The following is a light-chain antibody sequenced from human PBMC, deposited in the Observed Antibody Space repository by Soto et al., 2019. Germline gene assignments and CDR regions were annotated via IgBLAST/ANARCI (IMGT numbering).Light chain of an antibody. Sequence: DIQMTQSPSSLSASVGDRVTITCRASQSISSYLNWYQQKTRKAPKLLIYAASSLQSGVPSRFSGSGSGTDFTLTIISLQPEDYSTYYCQQRYNTPLTFGQGTKVEIK. CDR3: QQRYNTPLT. CDR2: AAS. V-gene: IGKV1-39*01. J-gene: IGKJ1*01. CDR1: QSISSY.